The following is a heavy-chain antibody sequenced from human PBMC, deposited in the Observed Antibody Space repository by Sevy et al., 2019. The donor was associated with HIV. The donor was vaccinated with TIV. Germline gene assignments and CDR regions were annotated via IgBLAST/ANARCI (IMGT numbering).Heavy chain of an antibody. J-gene: IGHJ4*02. CDR2: INTNTGNP. CDR3: AREQGPFDY. Sequence: ASVKVSCKASGYTFTSYGINWVRQAPGQGLEWMGWINTNTGNPTYVQAFTGRFVFSLDTSVTTAYLQISSLKAEDTAVYYCAREQGPFDYWGQGTLVTVSS. CDR1: GYTFTSYG. V-gene: IGHV7-4-1*02.